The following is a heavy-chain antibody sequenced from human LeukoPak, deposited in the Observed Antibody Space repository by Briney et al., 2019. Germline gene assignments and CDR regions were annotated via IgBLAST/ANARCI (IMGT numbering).Heavy chain of an antibody. Sequence: PSQTLSLTCTVSGGPLTITSYFWTWIRQHPGKGLEWIGCIHPSGSTEYNPSLKSRVTMPLDTSTNQFSLGVNSVTAADTAFYYCARVLTAAGLDFWGQGILVTISS. V-gene: IGHV4-31*03. CDR3: ARVLTAAGLDF. J-gene: IGHJ4*02. CDR1: GGPLTITSYF. D-gene: IGHD6-25*01. CDR2: IHPSGST.